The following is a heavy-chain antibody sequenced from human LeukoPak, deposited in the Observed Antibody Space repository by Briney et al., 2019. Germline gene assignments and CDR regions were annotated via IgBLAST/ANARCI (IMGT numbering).Heavy chain of an antibody. J-gene: IGHJ6*02. CDR2: INPNSGGT. D-gene: IGHD3-3*01. V-gene: IGHV1-2*02. CDR1: GYTFTGYY. CDR3: ARDRYDFWSGYYYYYGMDV. Sequence: ASVKVSCKASGYTFTGYYMHWVRQAPGPGLEWMGWINPNSGGTNYAQKFQGRVTMTRDTSISTAYMELSRLRSDDTAVYYCARDRYDFWSGYYYYYGMDVWGQGTTVTVSS.